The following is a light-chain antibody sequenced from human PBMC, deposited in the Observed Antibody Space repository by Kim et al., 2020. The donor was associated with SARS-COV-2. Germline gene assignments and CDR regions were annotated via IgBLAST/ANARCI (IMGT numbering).Light chain of an antibody. CDR2: EVS. CDR1: QTISTH. CDR3: QQYIWGGS. Sequence: DIHMTQSPSTLSASVGDRVTITCRASQTISTHLAWYQQKPGKAPNLLIYEVSKLQSGGPSRFSGSGYGTEFTLTISSLQPYDFATYYCQQYIWGGSFGQGTKVDIK. J-gene: IGKJ1*01. V-gene: IGKV1-5*03.